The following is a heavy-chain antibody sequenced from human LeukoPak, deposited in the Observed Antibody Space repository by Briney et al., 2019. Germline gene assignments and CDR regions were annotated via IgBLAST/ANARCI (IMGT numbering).Heavy chain of an antibody. CDR2: IYYSGST. V-gene: IGHV4-30-4*08. J-gene: IGHJ3*02. D-gene: IGHD3-22*01. CDR3: ARDPLNYYDSRATVDAFDI. Sequence: PSETLSLTCTVSGDSFSSVTDYWAWIRQPPGKGLEWIGYIYYSGSTYYNPSLKSRVTISVDTSKNQFSLKLSSVTAADTAVYYCARDPLNYYDSRATVDAFDIWGQGTMVTVSS. CDR1: GDSFSSVTDY.